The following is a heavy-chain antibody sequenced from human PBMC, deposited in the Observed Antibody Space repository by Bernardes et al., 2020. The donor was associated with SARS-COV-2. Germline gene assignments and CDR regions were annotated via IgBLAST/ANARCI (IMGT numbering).Heavy chain of an antibody. V-gene: IGHV4-59*01. Sequence: SETLSLTCGVSGDSLSNSFWSWIRQSPGRGLEWIGSISYSGSSDYNPSLKSRVTISVDTSKSQFSLDLRSDDTAVYFCARGAAEVLLASDYWGQGTLVTVSS. CDR2: ISYSGSS. CDR3: ARGAAEVLLASDY. D-gene: IGHD2-8*01. CDR1: GDSLSNSF. J-gene: IGHJ4*02.